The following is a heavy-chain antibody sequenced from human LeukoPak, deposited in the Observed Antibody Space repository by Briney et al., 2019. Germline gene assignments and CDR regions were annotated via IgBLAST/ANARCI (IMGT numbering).Heavy chain of an antibody. CDR1: GFTFSDYY. Sequence: GGSLRLSCAASGFTFSDYYMSWIRQAPGKGLEWVSYISSSSSYTNYADSVKGRFTISRDNAKNSLYLQMNSLRAEDTAVYYCAGAPSYCSGGSCYNWAFEIWGQGTMVTVSS. D-gene: IGHD2-15*01. CDR2: ISSSSSYT. V-gene: IGHV3-11*06. J-gene: IGHJ3*02. CDR3: AGAPSYCSGGSCYNWAFEI.